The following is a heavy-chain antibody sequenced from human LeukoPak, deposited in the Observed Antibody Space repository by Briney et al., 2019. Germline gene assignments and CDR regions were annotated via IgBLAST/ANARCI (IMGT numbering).Heavy chain of an antibody. Sequence: GGSLRLSCAASGFTFSDYYMSWIRQAPGKELEWVSYISSSGSTIYYADSVKGRFTISRDNAKNSLYLQMNSLRAEDTAVYYCARDACRFEQLWCAFDIWGQGTMVTVSS. CDR2: ISSSGSTI. D-gene: IGHD6-6*01. CDR3: ARDACRFEQLWCAFDI. V-gene: IGHV3-11*01. J-gene: IGHJ3*02. CDR1: GFTFSDYY.